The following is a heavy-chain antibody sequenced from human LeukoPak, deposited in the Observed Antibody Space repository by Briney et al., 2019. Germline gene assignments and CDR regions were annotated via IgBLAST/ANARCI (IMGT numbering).Heavy chain of an antibody. CDR1: GFNFIGYS. Sequence: SGGSLRLSCAAPGFNFIGYSMTGVRRPPGKGLEWVSSISSADNTYYADSVKGRFTVSRDNAGKSLYLQMDGLRPEDTAVYYCAREGYTYGHGVDFWGQGTLVTVSS. J-gene: IGHJ4*02. D-gene: IGHD5-18*01. CDR2: ISSADNT. V-gene: IGHV3-69-1*01. CDR3: AREGYTYGHGVDF.